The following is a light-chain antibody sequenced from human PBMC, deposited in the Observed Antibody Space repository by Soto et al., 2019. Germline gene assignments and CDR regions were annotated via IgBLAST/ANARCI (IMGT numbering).Light chain of an antibody. CDR2: GAS. CDR3: QHYGSSRT. CDR1: QYVSVRF. V-gene: IGKV3-20*01. Sequence: EIVLTQSPGTLSLSPGESATLSCRASQYVSVRFLAWYQQKPGQAPRLLIYGASDRATGIPDRFTGSGSGTDFTLTINRLEPEDFAVYYCQHYGSSRTFGQGTKVDIK. J-gene: IGKJ1*01.